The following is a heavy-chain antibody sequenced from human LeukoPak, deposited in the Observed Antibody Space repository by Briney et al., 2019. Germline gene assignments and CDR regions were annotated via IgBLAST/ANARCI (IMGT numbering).Heavy chain of an antibody. V-gene: IGHV3-48*03. CDR1: GFSLSSYE. Sequence: GGSLRLSCAASGFSLSSYEIHWVRQAPGKGLEFASYISSSGTTIFYADSVKGRFTIARDNAKNSLYLQMNSLRVEDTAVYYCARAAYWGQGTLVTVSS. J-gene: IGHJ4*02. CDR3: ARAAY. D-gene: IGHD2-15*01. CDR2: ISSSGTTI.